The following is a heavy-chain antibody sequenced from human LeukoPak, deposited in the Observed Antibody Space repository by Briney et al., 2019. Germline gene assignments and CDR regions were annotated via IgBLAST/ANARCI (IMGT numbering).Heavy chain of an antibody. Sequence: EASVKVSCKASGYTFTGYYMHWVRQASGQGLEWMGWINPNSGGTNYAQKFQGRVTMTRDTSISTAYMELSRLRSDDTAVYYCAREFRSSSWYDPVYWGQGTLVTVSS. D-gene: IGHD6-13*01. CDR2: INPNSGGT. CDR3: AREFRSSSWYDPVY. V-gene: IGHV1-2*02. J-gene: IGHJ4*02. CDR1: GYTFTGYY.